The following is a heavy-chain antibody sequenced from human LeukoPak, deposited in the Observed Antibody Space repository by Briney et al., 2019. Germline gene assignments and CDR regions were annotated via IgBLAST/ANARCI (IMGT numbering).Heavy chain of an antibody. J-gene: IGHJ4*02. CDR3: ARGALWFGELLPYYFDY. V-gene: IGHV3-21*01. CDR1: GFTFSSYS. Sequence: GGSLRLSCAASGFTFSSYSMNWVRQAPGKGLEWVSSISSSSSYIYYADSVKGRFTISRDNAKNSLCLQMNSLRAEDTAVYYCARGALWFGELLPYYFDYWGQGTLVTVSS. CDR2: ISSSSSYI. D-gene: IGHD3-10*01.